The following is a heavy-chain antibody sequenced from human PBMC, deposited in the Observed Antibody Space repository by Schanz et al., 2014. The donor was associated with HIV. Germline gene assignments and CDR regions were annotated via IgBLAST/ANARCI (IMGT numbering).Heavy chain of an antibody. CDR1: GGTFSTYA. CDR2: FNVMLSKI. CDR3: ARERRGHGFNFYFDY. Sequence: QVHLVQSGAEVKKPGSSVKVSCKPSGGTFSTYAVSWVRQAPGQGLEWIGHFNVMLSKINSAQKFQGRVSMTADPSTNTAYMEMRGLRFEDTAVYYCARERRGHGFNFYFDYWGQGTLVTVSS. V-gene: IGHV1-69*01. D-gene: IGHD3-3*01. J-gene: IGHJ4*02.